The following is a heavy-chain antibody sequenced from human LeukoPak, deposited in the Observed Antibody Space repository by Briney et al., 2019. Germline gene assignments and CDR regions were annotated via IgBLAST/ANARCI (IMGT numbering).Heavy chain of an antibody. D-gene: IGHD5-24*01. Sequence: QPGGSLRLSCAASGFTFSSYWMHWVRQAPGKGLVWVSRINSDGSSTSYADSVKGRFTTSRDNAKNTLYLQMNSLRAEDTAVYYCARLVDDYLDAFDIWGQGTMVTVSS. CDR1: GFTFSSYW. V-gene: IGHV3-74*01. CDR2: INSDGSST. J-gene: IGHJ3*02. CDR3: ARLVDDYLDAFDI.